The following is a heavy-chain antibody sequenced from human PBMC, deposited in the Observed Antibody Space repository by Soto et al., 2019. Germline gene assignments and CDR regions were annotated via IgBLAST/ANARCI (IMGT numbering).Heavy chain of an antibody. CDR3: ARHHGLDIDAYY. CDR1: GGSFSCYY. CDR2: INHSGST. D-gene: IGHD3-10*01. Sequence: SETLSLTCAVYGGSFSCYYWTWIRQPPGKGLEWIGEINHSGSTYYNPSLKSRVTISVDTSKNQFSLKLSSVTAADTAVYFCARHHGLDIDAYYWGQGILVTVSS. J-gene: IGHJ4*02. V-gene: IGHV4-34*01.